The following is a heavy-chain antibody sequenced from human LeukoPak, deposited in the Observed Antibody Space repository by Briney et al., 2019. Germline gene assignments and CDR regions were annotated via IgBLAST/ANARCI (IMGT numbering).Heavy chain of an antibody. J-gene: IGHJ4*02. CDR1: GFTFSNAW. V-gene: IGHV3-15*01. CDR3: TTGPGIAAANPDY. Sequence: GGSLRLSCAASGFTFSNAWMSWVRQAPGKGLEWVGRIKSKTDGGTTDYAAPVKGRFTISRDDSKNTLYLQMNSLKTEDTAMYYCTTGPGIAAANPDYWGQGTLVTVSS. D-gene: IGHD6-13*01. CDR2: IKSKTDGGTT.